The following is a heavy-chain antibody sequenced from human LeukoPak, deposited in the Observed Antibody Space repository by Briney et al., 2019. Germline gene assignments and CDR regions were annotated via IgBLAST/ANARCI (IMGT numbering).Heavy chain of an antibody. CDR1: GYTFTSYG. CDR2: ISAYNGNT. D-gene: IGHD1-1*01. V-gene: IGHV1-18*01. Sequence: ASVKVSCKASGYTFTSYGISWVRQAPGQGLEWMGWISAYNGNTNYAQKLQVRVTMTTDTSTSTAYMELRSLRSDDTAVYYCARARAGTTAFDYWGQGTLVTVSS. CDR3: ARARAGTTAFDY. J-gene: IGHJ4*02.